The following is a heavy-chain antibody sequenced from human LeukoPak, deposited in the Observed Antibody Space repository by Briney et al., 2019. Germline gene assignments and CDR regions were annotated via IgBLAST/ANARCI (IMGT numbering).Heavy chain of an antibody. CDR3: ARVGSSDGMDV. CDR2: IYSGGST. V-gene: IGHV3-53*04. CDR1: GFTVSSNY. J-gene: IGHJ6*02. D-gene: IGHD1-26*01. Sequence: GGSLRLSCAASGFTVSSNYMSWVRQAPGKGLEWVSVIYSGGSTYYADSVKGRFTIPRHNSKNTLYLQMNSLRAEDTAVYYCARVGSSDGMDVWGQGTRSPSP.